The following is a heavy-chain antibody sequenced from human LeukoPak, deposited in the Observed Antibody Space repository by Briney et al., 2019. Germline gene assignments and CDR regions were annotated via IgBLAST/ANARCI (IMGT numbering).Heavy chain of an antibody. V-gene: IGHV3-74*01. Sequence: GGSLRLSCVASGFTFSSYWMHWVRQAPGKGLVWVSRINSDGSNTSYADSVKGRFTISRDNAKNTLYLQMNSLRAEDTAVYYCARQGAKRPYYDILTSDYWGQGTLVTASS. J-gene: IGHJ4*02. CDR2: INSDGSNT. CDR1: GFTFSSYW. CDR3: ARQGAKRPYYDILTSDY. D-gene: IGHD3-9*01.